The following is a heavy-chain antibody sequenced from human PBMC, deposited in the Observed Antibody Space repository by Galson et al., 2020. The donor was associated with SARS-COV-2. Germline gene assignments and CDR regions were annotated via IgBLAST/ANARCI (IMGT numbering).Heavy chain of an antibody. CDR2: IQSSGST. J-gene: IGHJ4*02. CDR1: GDSVSSAGYY. CDR3: ARVSVSYDTEY. V-gene: IGHV4-31*03. D-gene: IGHD3-10*01. Sequence: SETLSLTCTVSGDSVSSAGYYWSWLRQHPGKGPEWIGYIQSSGSTFYNPSLKSRVTISADASKKQFSLKLNSVTAADTAVYYGARVSVSYDTEYWGQGTLVIVSS.